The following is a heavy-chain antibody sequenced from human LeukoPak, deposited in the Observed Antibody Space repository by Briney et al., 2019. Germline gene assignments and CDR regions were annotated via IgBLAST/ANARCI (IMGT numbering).Heavy chain of an antibody. CDR1: GGSISSYY. D-gene: IGHD3-10*01. CDR3: ARVRRWFGEPSLDY. V-gene: IGHV4-59*01. Sequence: SETLSLTCTVSGGSISSYYWSWIRQPPGKGLEWIGYIYYSGSTNYNPSLKSRVTISVDTSKNQFSLKLSSVTAADTAVYYCARVRRWFGEPSLDYWGQGTLVTVSS. J-gene: IGHJ4*02. CDR2: IYYSGST.